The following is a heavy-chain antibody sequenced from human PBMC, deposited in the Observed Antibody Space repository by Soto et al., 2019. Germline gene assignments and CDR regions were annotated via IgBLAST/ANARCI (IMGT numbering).Heavy chain of an antibody. Sequence: EASVKVSCKASGGTFSSYGISWVRQAPGQGLEWMGWISAYNGNTNYAQKLQGRVTMTTDTSTSTAYMELRSLRSDDTAVYYCARDPPRYSGYALSGYSSGPAFDYWGQGTLVTVSS. D-gene: IGHD5-12*01. CDR2: ISAYNGNT. V-gene: IGHV1-18*01. CDR3: ARDPPRYSGYALSGYSSGPAFDY. J-gene: IGHJ4*02. CDR1: GGTFSSYG.